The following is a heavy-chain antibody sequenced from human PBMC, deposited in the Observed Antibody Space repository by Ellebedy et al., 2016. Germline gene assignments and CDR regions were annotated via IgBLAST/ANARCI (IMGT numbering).Heavy chain of an antibody. V-gene: IGHV3-9*01. CDR2: ISWNSGSI. CDR3: AKDPNWEFGY. Sequence: SLKISCAASGFTFDDYAMHWVRQAPGKGLEWVSGISWNSGSIGYADSVKGRFTISRDNAKRSLYLQMNNLRVEDTAVYYCAKDPNWEFGYWGQGTLVTVSS. D-gene: IGHD7-27*01. CDR1: GFTFDDYA. J-gene: IGHJ4*02.